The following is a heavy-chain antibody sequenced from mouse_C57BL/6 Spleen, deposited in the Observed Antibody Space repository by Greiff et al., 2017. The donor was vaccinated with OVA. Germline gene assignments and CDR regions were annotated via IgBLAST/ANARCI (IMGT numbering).Heavy chain of an antibody. Sequence: VQLQQPGAELVKPGASVKLSCKASGYTFTSYWMHWVKQRPGQGLEWIGMIHPNSGSTNYNEKFKSKATLTVDKSSSTAYMQLSSLTSEDSAVYYCARDYDYDPWFAYWGQGTLFTVSA. CDR3: ARDYDYDPWFAY. J-gene: IGHJ3*01. CDR2: IHPNSGST. CDR1: GYTFTSYW. D-gene: IGHD2-4*01. V-gene: IGHV1-64*01.